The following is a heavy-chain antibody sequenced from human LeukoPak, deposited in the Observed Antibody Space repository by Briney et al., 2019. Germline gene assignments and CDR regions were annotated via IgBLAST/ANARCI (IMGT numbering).Heavy chain of an antibody. CDR1: GYTFTGYY. CDR3: ARDPEYSSSPGPVGWFDP. V-gene: IGHV1-2*02. D-gene: IGHD6-6*01. Sequence: ASVKVSCKAPGYTFTGYYMHWVRQAPGQGLEWMGWINPNSGGTNYAQKFQGRVTMTRDTSISTAYMELSRLRSDDTAVYYCARDPEYSSSPGPVGWFDPWGQGTLVTVSS. CDR2: INPNSGGT. J-gene: IGHJ5*02.